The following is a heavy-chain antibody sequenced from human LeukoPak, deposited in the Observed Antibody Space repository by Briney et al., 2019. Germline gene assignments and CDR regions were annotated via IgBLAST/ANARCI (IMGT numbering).Heavy chain of an antibody. CDR1: GFTFSSYE. Sequence: GGPLRLSCAASGFTFSSYEMNWVRQATGKGLEWVSYISSSGSTIYYADSVKGRFTISRDNAKNSLYLQMNSLRAEDTAVYYCARLGNYVWGSYRDYYFDYWGQGTLVTVSS. CDR3: ARLGNYVWGSYRDYYFDY. D-gene: IGHD3-16*02. V-gene: IGHV3-48*03. CDR2: ISSSGSTI. J-gene: IGHJ4*02.